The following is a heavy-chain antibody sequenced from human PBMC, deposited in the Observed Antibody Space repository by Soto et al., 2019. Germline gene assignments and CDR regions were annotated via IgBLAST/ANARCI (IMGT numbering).Heavy chain of an antibody. Sequence: QVQLQESGPGLVKPSETLSLTCTVSGGSISSDYWSWIRQPPGKGLEWIGYIYYSGSTNYNPSLKSRVTISVDTSKDQFSLKRNSVTAADTAVYYCARQRWLKDWFYPWGQGTLVTVSS. D-gene: IGHD3-22*01. V-gene: IGHV4-59*08. CDR3: ARQRWLKDWFYP. CDR2: IYYSGST. J-gene: IGHJ5*02. CDR1: GGSISSDY.